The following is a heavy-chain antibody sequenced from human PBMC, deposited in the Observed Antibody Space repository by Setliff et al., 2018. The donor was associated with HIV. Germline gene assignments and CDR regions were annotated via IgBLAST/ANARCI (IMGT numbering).Heavy chain of an antibody. J-gene: IGHJ3*02. Sequence: SSEILSLTCTVSGGSISSGSYYWTWIRQPAGKGLEWIGHIYTGGTTNYNPSLKSRVSISADMSKNHFSLNLSSVTAADTAVYYCCRSMTTVLEDAFDIWGQGAMVTVS. CDR2: IYTGGTT. CDR3: CRSMTTVLEDAFDI. CDR1: GGSISSGSYY. V-gene: IGHV4-61*09. D-gene: IGHD4-17*01.